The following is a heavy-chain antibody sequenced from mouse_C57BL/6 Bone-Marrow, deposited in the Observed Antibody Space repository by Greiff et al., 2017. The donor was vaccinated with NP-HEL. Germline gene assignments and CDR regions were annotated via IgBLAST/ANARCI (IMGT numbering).Heavy chain of an antibody. CDR1: GFTFNTYA. Sequence: EVHLVESGGGLVQPKGSLKLSCAASGFTFNTYAMHWVRQAPGKGLEWVARIRGKSSNYATYYADSVKDRFTISRDDSQSMLYMQMNNLKTKDTAMYYCVRDRAYYYGSSYVDYAMDYWGQGTSVTVSS. CDR2: IRGKSSNYAT. J-gene: IGHJ4*01. CDR3: VRDRAYYYGSSYVDYAMDY. D-gene: IGHD1-1*01. V-gene: IGHV10-3*01.